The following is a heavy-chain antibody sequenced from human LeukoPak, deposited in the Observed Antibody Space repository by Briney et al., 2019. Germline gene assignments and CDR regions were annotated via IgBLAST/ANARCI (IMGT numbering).Heavy chain of an antibody. CDR2: VSFNGDST. Sequence: GGSLRLSCAASGFAFSMFGMHWVRQPPGKALEFVSAVSFNGDSTYYADSVKGRFTISSDNSKNTLYLQMCSLKTEDMAVHYCARAIYYFSAGPIPKPLDFWGQGTLVTVSS. D-gene: IGHD3/OR15-3a*01. J-gene: IGHJ4*02. V-gene: IGHV3-64*02. CDR3: ARAIYYFSAGPIPKPLDF. CDR1: GFAFSMFG.